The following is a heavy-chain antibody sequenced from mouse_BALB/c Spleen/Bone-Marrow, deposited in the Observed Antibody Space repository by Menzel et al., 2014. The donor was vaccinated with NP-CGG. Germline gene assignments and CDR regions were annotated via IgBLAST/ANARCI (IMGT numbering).Heavy chain of an antibody. CDR3: ARVSYDYFDY. Sequence: EVMLVESGGGLVKPGGSLKLSCAASGFTFSDYYMYWVRQTPEKRLEWVATISDGGSYTNYPDMMKGRFTISRDNAKNNLYLQMSSLKSEDTAMYYCARVSYDYFDYWGQGTTLTVSS. CDR2: ISDGGSYT. D-gene: IGHD2-4*01. J-gene: IGHJ2*01. V-gene: IGHV5-4*02. CDR1: GFTFSDYY.